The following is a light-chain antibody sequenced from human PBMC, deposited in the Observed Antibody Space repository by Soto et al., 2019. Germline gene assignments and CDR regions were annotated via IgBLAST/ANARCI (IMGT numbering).Light chain of an antibody. CDR2: GAS. V-gene: IGKV3-20*01. J-gene: IGKJ3*01. CDR3: QQYGASPLFT. CDR1: QGVTTAY. Sequence: EVVLTQSPGTLSLSPGERATLSCRASQGVTTAYLAWYQHKPGQAPRLLIYGASNRATGIPDRFSGSGSGTDFTLTISRLEPEDFAVYSCQQYGASPLFTFGPATKVDLK.